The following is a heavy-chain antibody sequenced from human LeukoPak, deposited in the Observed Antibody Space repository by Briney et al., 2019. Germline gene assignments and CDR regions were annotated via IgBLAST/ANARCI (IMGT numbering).Heavy chain of an antibody. J-gene: IGHJ4*02. Sequence: PGGSLRLSCAASGFTFTRFNMNWVRQAPGKGLELVSSITTSGTYIYYADSVKGRFTISRDNAKNSLYLQMNSLRAEDTAVYYCATCRDGQNLLDYWGQGTLVTVST. V-gene: IGHV3-21*04. CDR1: GFTFTRFN. D-gene: IGHD5-24*01. CDR3: ATCRDGQNLLDY. CDR2: ITTSGTYI.